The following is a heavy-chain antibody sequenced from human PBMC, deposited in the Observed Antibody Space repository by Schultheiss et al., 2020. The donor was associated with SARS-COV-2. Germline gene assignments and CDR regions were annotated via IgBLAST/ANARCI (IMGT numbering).Heavy chain of an antibody. V-gene: IGHV3-21*01. J-gene: IGHJ3*02. Sequence: GGSLRLSCAASGFTFSSYSMNWVRQAPGKGLEWVSSISSSSSYIYYADSVKGRFTISRDNSQNTLYLQMNSLRVEDTAVYYCAREPQRGIVVVPAALPYDAFDIWGQGTMVTVSS. CDR1: GFTFSSYS. CDR3: AREPQRGIVVVPAALPYDAFDI. D-gene: IGHD2-2*01. CDR2: ISSSSSYI.